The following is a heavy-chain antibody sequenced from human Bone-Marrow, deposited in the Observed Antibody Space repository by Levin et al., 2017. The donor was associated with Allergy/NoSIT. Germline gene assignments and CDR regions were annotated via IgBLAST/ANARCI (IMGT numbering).Heavy chain of an antibody. CDR2: VLHDDTNK. CDR1: GFNFNDFT. D-gene: IGHD1-1*01. J-gene: IGHJ6*02. Sequence: LPGGSLRLSCEASGFNFNDFTMHWVRQAPGKGLEWVAVVLHDDTNKQYAESVKGRFTVSRDNSKNVLHLQMNSLRADDTAVYFCARAMNWNYYLYGMDVWGQGTAVTVSS. V-gene: IGHV3-30*04. CDR3: ARAMNWNYYLYGMDV.